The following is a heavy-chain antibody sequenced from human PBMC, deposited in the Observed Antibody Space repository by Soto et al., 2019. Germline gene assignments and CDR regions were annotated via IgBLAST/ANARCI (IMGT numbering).Heavy chain of an antibody. CDR2: IRSTAYGGTT. CDR3: TRDHYYDSSGYYCY. Sequence: GGSLRLSWTACGFTFGGYAMSGVRQAPGKGLEWVGFIRSTAYGGTTEYAASVKGRFTISRDDSKSIAYLQMNSLKTEDTAVYYCTRDHYYDSSGYYCYWGQGT. V-gene: IGHV3-49*04. CDR1: GFTFGGYA. D-gene: IGHD3-22*01. J-gene: IGHJ4*02.